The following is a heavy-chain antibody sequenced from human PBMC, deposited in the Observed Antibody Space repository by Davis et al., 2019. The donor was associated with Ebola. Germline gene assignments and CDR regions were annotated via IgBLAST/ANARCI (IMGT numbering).Heavy chain of an antibody. CDR3: TTLGLLWFGELLVSDYYGMDV. Sequence: GESLKISCAASGFTFSNAWMNWVRQAPGKGLEWVGRIKSKTDGGTTDYAAPVKGRFTISRDDSKNTLYLQMNSLKTEDTAVYYCTTLGLLWFGELLVSDYYGMDVWGQGTTVTVSS. D-gene: IGHD3-10*01. CDR1: GFTFSNAW. V-gene: IGHV3-15*07. CDR2: IKSKTDGGTT. J-gene: IGHJ6*02.